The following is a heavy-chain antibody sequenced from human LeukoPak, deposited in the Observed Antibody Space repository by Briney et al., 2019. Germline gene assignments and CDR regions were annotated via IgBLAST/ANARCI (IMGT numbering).Heavy chain of an antibody. CDR1: GGSISSYY. CDR2: IYYSGST. J-gene: IGHJ4*02. D-gene: IGHD6-13*01. V-gene: IGHV4-59*01. CDR3: ARAQQLVLVDY. Sequence: PSETLSLTCTVSGGSISSYYWSWIRQPPGKGLEWIGYIYYSGSTNYNPSLKSRVTISVDTSKNQFSLKLSSVTAADTAVYYCARAQQLVLVDYWGQGTLVTVSS.